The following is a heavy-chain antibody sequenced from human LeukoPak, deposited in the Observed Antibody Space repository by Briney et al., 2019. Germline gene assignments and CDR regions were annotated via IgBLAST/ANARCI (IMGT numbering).Heavy chain of an antibody. V-gene: IGHV4-59*01. CDR3: ARIVGTNYFDY. CDR1: DASIINYY. Sequence: SETLSLTCTVSDASIINYYWSWIRQPPGKGLEWIAYTYYSGSTNYNPSLKSRVTISVDTSKNQFSLRLSSVTAADTAVYYCARIVGTNYFDYWGQGTLVTVSS. J-gene: IGHJ4*02. CDR2: TYYSGST. D-gene: IGHD1-26*01.